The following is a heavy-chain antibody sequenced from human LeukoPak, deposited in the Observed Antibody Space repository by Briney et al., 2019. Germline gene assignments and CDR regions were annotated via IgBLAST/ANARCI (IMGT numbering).Heavy chain of an antibody. Sequence: SETLSLTCTVSGGSISSGYYWGWIRQPPGKGLEWIGFVYYTGSTNYSPSLKSRVTISVDTSKNQFSLKLRSVTAADTAVYYCARISSSNWYNERGAFDVWGQGTMVTVSS. CDR2: VYYTGST. J-gene: IGHJ3*01. D-gene: IGHD6-13*01. CDR1: GGSISSGYY. CDR3: ARISSSNWYNERGAFDV. V-gene: IGHV4-61*01.